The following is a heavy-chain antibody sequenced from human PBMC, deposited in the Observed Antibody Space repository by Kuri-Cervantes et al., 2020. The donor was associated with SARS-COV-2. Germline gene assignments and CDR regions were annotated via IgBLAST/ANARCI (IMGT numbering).Heavy chain of an antibody. V-gene: IGHV1-8*02. D-gene: IGHD3-10*01. CDR1: GYSFSNYD. Sequence: ASVKVSCKASGYSFSNYDINWVRQATGQGLEWMGWMNPNSGNTGYAQKFQGRVTMTRNTSISTAYMELSSLRSEDTAVYYCARALPEGRFGELIYYFDYWGQGTLVTVSS. J-gene: IGHJ4*02. CDR2: MNPNSGNT. CDR3: ARALPEGRFGELIYYFDY.